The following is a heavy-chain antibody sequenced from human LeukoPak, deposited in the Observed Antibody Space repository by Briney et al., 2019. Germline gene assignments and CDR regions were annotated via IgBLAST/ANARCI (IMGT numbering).Heavy chain of an antibody. CDR3: AKNGGSQCYSHLDS. D-gene: IGHD2-15*01. J-gene: IGHJ4*02. V-gene: IGHV3-23*01. CDR1: GFTFSSYA. Sequence: GGSLRLSCAASGFTFSSYAMSWVRQAPGKGLEWVSGTSGSGGSTYYAGSVKGRLTISRDNSKNTLYLQMNSLRVEDTAVYYCAKNGGSQCYSHLDSWGQGTLVTVSS. CDR2: TSGSGGST.